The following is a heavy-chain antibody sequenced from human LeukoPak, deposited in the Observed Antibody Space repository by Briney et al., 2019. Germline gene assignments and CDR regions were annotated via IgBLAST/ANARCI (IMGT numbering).Heavy chain of an antibody. J-gene: IGHJ4*02. CDR2: IGATDGTT. CDR3: AKGAWRTFFDN. V-gene: IGHV3-23*01. D-gene: IGHD1-1*01. Sequence: PGGPLLFSCTAPELTLRNLVRAGAGRAQGKGWEWLCSIGATDGTTDYADSAKGRFTISRDNSRNTLYLQMNSLRVDDTAVYHCAKGAWRTFFDNWGQGTLVTVSS. CDR1: ELTLRNLV.